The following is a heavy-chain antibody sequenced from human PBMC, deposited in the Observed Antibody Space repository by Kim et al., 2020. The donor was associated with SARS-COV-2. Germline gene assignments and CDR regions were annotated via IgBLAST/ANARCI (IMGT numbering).Heavy chain of an antibody. CDR2: IYYSGST. Sequence: SETLSLTCTVSGGSISSYYWSWIRQPPGKGLEWIGYIYYSGSTNYNPSLKSRVTISVDTSKNQFSLKLSSVTAADTAVYYCASTIAAAADNWFDPWGQGTLVTVSS. CDR3: ASTIAAAADNWFDP. CDR1: GGSISSYY. J-gene: IGHJ5*02. V-gene: IGHV4-59*13. D-gene: IGHD6-13*01.